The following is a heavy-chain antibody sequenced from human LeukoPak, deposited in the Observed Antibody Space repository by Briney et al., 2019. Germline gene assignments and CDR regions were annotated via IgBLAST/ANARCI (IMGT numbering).Heavy chain of an antibody. CDR3: ARGELIDSNAFDL. J-gene: IGHJ3*01. V-gene: IGHV1-46*01. CDR2: VNPGSGST. D-gene: IGHD3-22*01. Sequence: ASVKVSCKASGYTFTNYCMNWVRQAPGQGLEWMGMVNPGSGSTTYAQTFQARVTMTRDLSTNTVYMELSSLRSEDTAVYYCARGELIDSNAFDLWGQGTMVTVSS. CDR1: GYTFTNYC.